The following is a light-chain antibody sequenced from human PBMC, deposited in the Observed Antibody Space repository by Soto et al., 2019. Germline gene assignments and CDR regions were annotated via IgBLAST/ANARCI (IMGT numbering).Light chain of an antibody. CDR3: QQRNNWPPAT. Sequence: EIVLTQSPGTLSLSPGERATLSCRASQSVGRHLAWYQQKPGQAPRLLIYDASNRATGVPARFSGSGSGTDFTLSISSLEPEDFAVYYCQQRNNWPPATFGGGTKVEIK. V-gene: IGKV3-11*01. J-gene: IGKJ4*01. CDR1: QSVGRH. CDR2: DAS.